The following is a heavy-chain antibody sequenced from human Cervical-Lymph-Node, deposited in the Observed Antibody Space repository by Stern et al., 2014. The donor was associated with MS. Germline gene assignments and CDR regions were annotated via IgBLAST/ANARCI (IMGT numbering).Heavy chain of an antibody. Sequence: VQLVESGGGLVKPGGSLRLSCAASAFTFSDYYMSWIRQAPGKGLEWVSYISSSSSHTNYADSVKGRFTISRDNAKNSVYLQMNSLRAEDTAVYYCARGKDDYAQQVDYWGQGTLVTVSS. J-gene: IGHJ4*02. CDR3: ARGKDDYAQQVDY. CDR1: AFTFSDYY. CDR2: ISSSSSHT. V-gene: IGHV3-11*06. D-gene: IGHD4-17*01.